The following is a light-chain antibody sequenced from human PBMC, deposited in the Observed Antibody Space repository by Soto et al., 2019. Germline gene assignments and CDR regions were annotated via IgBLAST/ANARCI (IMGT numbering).Light chain of an antibody. CDR3: EQYYDWTRT. CDR2: HAS. J-gene: IGKJ1*01. V-gene: IGKV3-15*01. Sequence: ERGMTQSPATLSVSQGETATLSCRASQSVRTNLAWYHQTPGQAPRLLNYHASTTATGIQVRSRGSGSGTEFTLTISGLQSEDVATADCEQYYDWTRTIGQGTKVEIK. CDR1: QSVRTN.